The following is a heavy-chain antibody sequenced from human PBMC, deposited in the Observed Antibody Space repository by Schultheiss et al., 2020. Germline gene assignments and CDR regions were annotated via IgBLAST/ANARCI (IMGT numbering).Heavy chain of an antibody. CDR2: IYYSGST. J-gene: IGHJ4*02. CDR3: ARSPYGAADNLDY. D-gene: IGHD6-13*01. Sequence: SETLSLTCAVSGGSISNSNWWSWIRQPPGKGLEWIGYIYYSGSTNYNPSLKSRVTISVDTSKNQFSLKLSSVTAADTAVYYCARSPYGAADNLDYWGQGTLVTVSS. CDR1: GGSISNSNW. V-gene: IGHV4-59*12.